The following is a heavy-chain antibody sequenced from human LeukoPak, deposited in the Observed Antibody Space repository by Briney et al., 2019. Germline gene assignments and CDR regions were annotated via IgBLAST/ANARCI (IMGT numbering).Heavy chain of an antibody. CDR1: GGSLRSYY. D-gene: IGHD6-13*01. CDR3: ARLYGSTWGYFDF. CDR2: IYYTGST. Sequence: SETLSLTCTVSGGSLRSYYWSWLRQPPGKGLEWIGYIYYTGSTNYNPSLNSRVTFSLDTSKNQFSLDLSSVTAADTAMYYCARLYGSTWGYFDFWGQGTLVDVSS. V-gene: IGHV4-59*08. J-gene: IGHJ4*02.